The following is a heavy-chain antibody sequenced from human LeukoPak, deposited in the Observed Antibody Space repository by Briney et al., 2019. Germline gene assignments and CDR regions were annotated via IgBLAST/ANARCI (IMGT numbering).Heavy chain of an antibody. CDR1: GFTFSSYW. CDR2: INSDGSST. V-gene: IGHV3-74*01. CDR3: ARVDGRTNKYSSSWYRPYGPGPFDR. D-gene: IGHD6-13*01. Sequence: PGGSLRLSCAASGFTFSSYWMHWVRQAPGKGLVWVSRINSDGSSTSYADSVKGRFTISRDNAKNTLYLQMNSLRAEDTAVYYCARVDGRTNKYSSSWYRPYGPGPFDRWGQGTLVTVSS. J-gene: IGHJ5*02.